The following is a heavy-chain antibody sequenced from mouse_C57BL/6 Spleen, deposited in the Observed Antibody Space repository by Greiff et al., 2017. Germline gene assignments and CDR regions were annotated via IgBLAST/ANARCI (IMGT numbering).Heavy chain of an antibody. CDR2: IYPGSGNT. Sequence: VQLQQSGAELVRPGASVKLSCKASGYTFTDYYINWVKQRPGQGLEWIARIYPGSGNTYYNEKFKGKATLTAEKSSSTAYMQLSSLTSEDSAVYFCAREELGNDYWGQGTTLTVSS. J-gene: IGHJ2*01. CDR3: AREELGNDY. CDR1: GYTFTDYY. D-gene: IGHD4-1*01. V-gene: IGHV1-76*01.